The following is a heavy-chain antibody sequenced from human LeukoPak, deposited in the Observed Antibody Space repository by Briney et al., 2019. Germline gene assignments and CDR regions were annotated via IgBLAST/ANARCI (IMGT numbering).Heavy chain of an antibody. D-gene: IGHD3-22*01. J-gene: IGHJ3*02. V-gene: IGHV1-2*02. CDR1: GYTFTGYY. CDR3: ARASPVVYDAFDI. CDR2: INPNSGGT. Sequence: GASVKVSCKASGYTFTGYYMHWVRQAPGQGLEWMGWINPNSGGTNYAQKFQGRVTMTRDTSISTAYMELSRLRSDDTAVHYCARASPVVYDAFDIWGQGTMVTVSS.